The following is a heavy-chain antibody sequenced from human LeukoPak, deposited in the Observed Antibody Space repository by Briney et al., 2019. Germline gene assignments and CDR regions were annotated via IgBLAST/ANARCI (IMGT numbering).Heavy chain of an antibody. D-gene: IGHD7-27*01. V-gene: IGHV4-31*03. CDR3: ARTRTSDLLTGDYFDY. CDR2: IYYSGST. Sequence: SETLSLTCTVSGGSISSGGYHWSWIRQHPGKGLEWIGYIYYSGSTYYNPSLRSRVTISVDTSKNQFSLKLSSVTAADTAVYYCARTRTSDLLTGDYFDYWGQGTLVTVSS. J-gene: IGHJ4*02. CDR1: GGSISSGGYH.